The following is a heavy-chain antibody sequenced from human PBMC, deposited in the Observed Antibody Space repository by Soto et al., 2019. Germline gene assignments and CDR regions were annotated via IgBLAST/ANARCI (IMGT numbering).Heavy chain of an antibody. V-gene: IGHV3-30*18. CDR1: GFTFSSYG. J-gene: IGHJ6*02. CDR2: ISYDGSNK. D-gene: IGHD3-3*01. CDR3: AKDLSRFLEWLAFHGMDV. Sequence: SLRLSCAASGFTFSSYGMHWVRQAPGKGLEWVAVISYDGSNKYYADSVKGRFTISRDNSKNTLYLQMNSLRAEDTAVYYCAKDLSRFLEWLAFHGMDVWGQGTTVTVSS.